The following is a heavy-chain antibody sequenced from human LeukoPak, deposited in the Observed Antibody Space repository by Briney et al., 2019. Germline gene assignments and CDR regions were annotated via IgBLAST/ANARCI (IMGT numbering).Heavy chain of an antibody. D-gene: IGHD3-22*01. Sequence: SETLSLTCTVSGGSISGSSYYWGWIRQPPGKGLEWIGSIYYSGSTYYNPSLKSRVTISVETSKNQFSLKLTSVTAADTAVYYCASTSHYYDTSGPLQYWGQGTLVTVSS. CDR1: GGSISGSSYY. CDR2: IYYSGST. CDR3: ASTSHYYDTSGPLQY. V-gene: IGHV4-39*01. J-gene: IGHJ4*02.